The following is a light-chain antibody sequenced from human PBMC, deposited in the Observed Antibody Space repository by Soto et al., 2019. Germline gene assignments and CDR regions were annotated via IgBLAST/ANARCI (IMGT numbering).Light chain of an antibody. CDR1: QSLVHSDGNTY. J-gene: IGKJ2*01. Sequence: DVVMTQSPLSLPVTFGQPASISCRSSQSLVHSDGNTYLNWFHQRPGQSPRRLIYKISNRDSGGAHRFCGSGACTAVTLQISRVEDEDVVGVYFCQQATCWPYTFGQGTKLDIK. CDR2: KIS. V-gene: IGKV2-30*02. CDR3: QQATCWPYT.